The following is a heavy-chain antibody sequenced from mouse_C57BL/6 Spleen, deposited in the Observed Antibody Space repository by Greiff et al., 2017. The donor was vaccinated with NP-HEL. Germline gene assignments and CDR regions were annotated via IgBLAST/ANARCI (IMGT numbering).Heavy chain of an antibody. V-gene: IGHV1-81*01. CDR1: GYTFTSYG. Sequence: VKLQESGAELARPGASVKLSCKASGYTFTSYGISWVKQRTGQGLEWIGEIYPRSGNTYYNEKFKGKATLTADKSSSTAYMELRSLTSEDSAVYFCARRPTGYFDVWGTGTTVTVSS. J-gene: IGHJ1*03. D-gene: IGHD5-1*01. CDR2: IYPRSGNT. CDR3: ARRPTGYFDV.